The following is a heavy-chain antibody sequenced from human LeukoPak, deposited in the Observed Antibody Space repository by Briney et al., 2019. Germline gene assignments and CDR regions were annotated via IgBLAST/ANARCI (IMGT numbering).Heavy chain of an antibody. CDR1: GFTFSRYW. J-gene: IGHJ3*01. D-gene: IGHD2-8*01. Sequence: GGSLRLSCAASGFTFSRYWMSWVRQAPGKGLECVANVNHDGSEKYYVDSVKGRFTISRDNAKNSLYLQMNSLRVDDTAVYYCVRAYLTGVDAFDVWGQGTMVTVSS. V-gene: IGHV3-7*01. CDR2: VNHDGSEK. CDR3: VRAYLTGVDAFDV.